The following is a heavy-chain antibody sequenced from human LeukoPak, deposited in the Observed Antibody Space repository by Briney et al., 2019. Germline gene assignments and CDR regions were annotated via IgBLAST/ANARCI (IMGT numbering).Heavy chain of an antibody. Sequence: SETLSLTCTVSGGSISSYYWSWIRQPPGKGLGWIGYIYYSGSTNYNPSLKSRVTISVDTSKNQFSLKLSSVTAADTAVYYCARFNFGVVIADAFDIWGQGTMVTVSS. CDR2: IYYSGST. CDR3: ARFNFGVVIADAFDI. J-gene: IGHJ3*02. D-gene: IGHD3-3*01. CDR1: GGSISSYY. V-gene: IGHV4-59*01.